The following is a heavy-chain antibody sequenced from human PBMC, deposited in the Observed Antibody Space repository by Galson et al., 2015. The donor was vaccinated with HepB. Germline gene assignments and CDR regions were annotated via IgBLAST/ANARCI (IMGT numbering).Heavy chain of an antibody. CDR3: ASRGKHGDYISAVAKFDQ. CDR2: IYNDGTT. V-gene: IGHV3-66*02. CDR1: GFTVTANY. J-gene: IGHJ4*02. Sequence: SLRLSCAASGFTVTANYMSWIRQAPGKGLGWVSIIYNDGTTYYADSVKGRFSISRDASKDTLFLQMETLRPDDTAMYYCASRGKHGDYISAVAKFDQWGQGTQVTVSS. D-gene: IGHD4-17*01.